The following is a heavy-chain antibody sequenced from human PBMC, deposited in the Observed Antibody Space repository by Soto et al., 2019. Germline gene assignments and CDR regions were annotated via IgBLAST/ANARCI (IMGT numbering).Heavy chain of an antibody. Sequence: GGSLRLSCAASGFTFSSYGMHWVRQAPGKGLEWVAVISYDGSNKYYADSVKGRFTISRDNSKNTLYLQMNSLRAEDTAVYYCAKDAIKAVAGTSYWYFDLWGRGTLVTVSS. CDR2: ISYDGSNK. CDR1: GFTFSSYG. CDR3: AKDAIKAVAGTSYWYFDL. J-gene: IGHJ2*01. D-gene: IGHD6-19*01. V-gene: IGHV3-30*18.